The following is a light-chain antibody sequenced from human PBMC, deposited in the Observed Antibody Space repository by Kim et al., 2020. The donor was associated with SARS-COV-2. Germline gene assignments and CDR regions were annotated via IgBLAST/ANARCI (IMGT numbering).Light chain of an antibody. Sequence: DIQMTQSPSSLSASVGDRVTITWQASQDISNYLNWYQQKPGKAPKLLIYDASNLETGVPSRFSGSGSGTDFTFTISSLQPEDIATYYCQQYDNLLSLTFGGGTKVDIK. CDR2: DAS. V-gene: IGKV1-33*01. CDR1: QDISNY. J-gene: IGKJ4*01. CDR3: QQYDNLLSLT.